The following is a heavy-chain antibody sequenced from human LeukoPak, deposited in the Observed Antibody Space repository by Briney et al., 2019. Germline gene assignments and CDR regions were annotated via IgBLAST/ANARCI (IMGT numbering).Heavy chain of an antibody. V-gene: IGHV1-24*01. CDR2: FDPEDGET. CDR3: ATGRGGITMIALGAFDI. Sequence: GASVKVSCKVSGYTLTELSMHWVRQAPGKGLEWMGGFDPEDGETIYAQKLQGRVTMTEDTSTDTANMELSSLRSEDTAVYYCATGRGGITMIALGAFDIWGQGTMVTVSS. CDR1: GYTLTELS. J-gene: IGHJ3*02. D-gene: IGHD3-22*01.